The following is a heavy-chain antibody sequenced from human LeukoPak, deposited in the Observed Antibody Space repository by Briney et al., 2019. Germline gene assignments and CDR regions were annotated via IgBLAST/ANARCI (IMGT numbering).Heavy chain of an antibody. CDR2: ISYDGSNK. CDR1: GFTVSSNY. J-gene: IGHJ5*02. Sequence: GGSLRLSCAASGFTVSSNYTSWVRQAPGKGLEWVAVISYDGSNKYYADSVKGRFTISRDNSKNTLYLQMNSLRAEDTAVYYCARDITVRGVIDSLVAWGQGTLVTVSS. V-gene: IGHV3-30-3*01. CDR3: ARDITVRGVIDSLVA. D-gene: IGHD3-10*01.